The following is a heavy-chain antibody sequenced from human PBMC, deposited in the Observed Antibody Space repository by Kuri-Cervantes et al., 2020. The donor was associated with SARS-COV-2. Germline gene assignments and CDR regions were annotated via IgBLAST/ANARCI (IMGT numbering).Heavy chain of an antibody. CDR1: GFIFRNYG. CDR3: ARAGGDYFDY. CDR2: IWYDGSNN. Sequence: GGSLRLSCAASGFIFRNYGMHWVRQAPGKGLEWVAVIWYDGSNNYYADSVKGRFTISRDNAKNSLYLQMNSLRDDDTAVYYCARAGGDYFDYWGQGTLVTVSS. V-gene: IGHV3-33*01. D-gene: IGHD1-26*01. J-gene: IGHJ4*02.